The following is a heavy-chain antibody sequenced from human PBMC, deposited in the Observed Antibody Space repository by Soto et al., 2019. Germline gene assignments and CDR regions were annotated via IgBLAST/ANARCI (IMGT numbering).Heavy chain of an antibody. J-gene: IGHJ6*02. Sequence: ASVKVSCKASGYTFTSYAMHWVRQAPGQRLEWMGWINAGNGNTKYSQKFQGRVTITRDTSASTAYMELRSLRSDDTAVYYCARALGYSGYAGMDVWGQGTTDTVSS. CDR1: GYTFTSYA. D-gene: IGHD5-12*01. V-gene: IGHV1-3*01. CDR3: ARALGYSGYAGMDV. CDR2: INAGNGNT.